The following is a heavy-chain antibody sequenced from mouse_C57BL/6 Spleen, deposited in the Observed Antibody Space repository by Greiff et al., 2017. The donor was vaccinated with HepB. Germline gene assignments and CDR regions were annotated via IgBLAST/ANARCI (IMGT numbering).Heavy chain of an antibody. CDR2: ISYDGSN. CDR3: AREGDYGRLWWYFDV. V-gene: IGHV3-6*01. Sequence: EVQLQESGPGLVKPSQSLSLTCSVTGYSITSGYYWNWIRQFPGNKLEWMGYISYDGSNNYNPSLKNRISITRDTSKNQFSLKLNSVTTEDTATYYCAREGDYGRLWWYFDVWGTGTTVTVSS. CDR1: GYSITSGYY. J-gene: IGHJ1*03. D-gene: IGHD1-1*01.